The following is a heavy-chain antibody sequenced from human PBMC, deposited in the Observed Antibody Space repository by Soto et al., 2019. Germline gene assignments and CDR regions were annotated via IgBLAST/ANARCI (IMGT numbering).Heavy chain of an antibody. Sequence: SETLSLTCTVSGGSINSGGYYWSWIRQHPGKGLEWIGHIYHSGSTLYNPSLKSRVTMTVDTSKNQFYLRVYSVTAADTAVYYFARGASLLAFWGQGALVTVSS. V-gene: IGHV4-31*03. CDR1: GGSINSGGYY. CDR3: ARGASLLAF. D-gene: IGHD6-6*01. J-gene: IGHJ4*02. CDR2: IYHSGST.